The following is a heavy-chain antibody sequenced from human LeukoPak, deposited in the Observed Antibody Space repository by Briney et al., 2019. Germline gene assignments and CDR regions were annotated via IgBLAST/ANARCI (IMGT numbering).Heavy chain of an antibody. CDR1: GGSISSYY. Sequence: SETLSLTWTVSGGSISSYYWSWIRQPPGKGLEWIGYIYYSGSTNYNPSLKSRVTISVDTSKNQFSLKLSSVTAADTAVYYCARMGRGYDFWSGYYSQPPYYYYGMDVWGQGTTVTVSS. CDR3: ARMGRGYDFWSGYYSQPPYYYYGMDV. V-gene: IGHV4-59*01. J-gene: IGHJ6*02. CDR2: IYYSGST. D-gene: IGHD3-3*01.